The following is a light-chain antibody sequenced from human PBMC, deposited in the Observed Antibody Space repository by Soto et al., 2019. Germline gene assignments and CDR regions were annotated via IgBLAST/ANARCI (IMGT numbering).Light chain of an antibody. CDR1: TIGGKS. CDR2: DDR. J-gene: IGLJ2*01. CDR3: QVWDPDSDHAI. Sequence: SYELTQAPSVSVAPGQTATITCGGATIGGKSVHWYQQKPGQAPILVVADDRDRPSGIPEPFSASSSGNTATLTISRVEAGDEADYWCQVWDPDSDHAIFGGGTKVTVL. V-gene: IGLV3-21*02.